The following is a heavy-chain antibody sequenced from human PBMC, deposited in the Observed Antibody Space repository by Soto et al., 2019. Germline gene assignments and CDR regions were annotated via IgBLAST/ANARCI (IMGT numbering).Heavy chain of an antibody. CDR3: AKDRRSSSVNFDY. CDR2: ISYDGSNK. D-gene: IGHD6-6*01. CDR1: GFTFSSYG. Sequence: GGSLRLSCAASGFTFSSYGMHWVRQAPGKGLEWVAVISYDGSNKYYADSVKGRFTISRDNSKNTLYLQMNSLRAEDTAVYYCAKDRRSSSVNFDYWGQGTLVTVSS. J-gene: IGHJ4*02. V-gene: IGHV3-30*18.